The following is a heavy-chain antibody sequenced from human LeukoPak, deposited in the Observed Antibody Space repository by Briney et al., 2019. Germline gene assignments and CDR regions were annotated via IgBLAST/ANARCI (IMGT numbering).Heavy chain of an antibody. D-gene: IGHD2-2*01. CDR3: ARWDTSCGCFDH. V-gene: IGHV4-39*01. J-gene: IGHJ4*02. Sequence: PSETLSLTCTVSGGSISSSSYYWGWIRQPPGKGLEWIGSIYYSGSTYYNPSLKSRVTISVDTSKNQFSLKLSSVTAADTAVYYCARWDTSCGCFDHWGQGTLVTVSS. CDR1: GGSISSSSYY. CDR2: IYYSGST.